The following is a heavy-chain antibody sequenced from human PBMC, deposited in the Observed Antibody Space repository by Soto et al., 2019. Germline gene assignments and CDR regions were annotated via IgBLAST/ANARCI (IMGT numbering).Heavy chain of an antibody. CDR3: AREGYYSGSGTYSPPRYYGMDV. CDR1: GYTFSSYG. D-gene: IGHD3-10*01. CDR2: ISEYNGNT. V-gene: IGHV1-18*01. J-gene: IGHJ6*02. Sequence: QVQLVQSGAEVKRAGASVKVSCKASGYTFSSYGLSWVRQAPGQGLEWMGWISEYNGNTHYAQKFQGRVIMTTATSPRTAYMELRRLRSDDTAVYFCAREGYYSGSGTYSPPRYYGMDVWGQGTTVTVSS.